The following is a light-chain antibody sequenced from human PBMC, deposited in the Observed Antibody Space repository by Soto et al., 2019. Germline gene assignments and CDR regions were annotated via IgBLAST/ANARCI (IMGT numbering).Light chain of an antibody. CDR2: RAS. J-gene: IGKJ3*01. CDR3: QHYSSYPFT. V-gene: IGKV1-5*03. CDR1: QSISDS. Sequence: DIQMTQSPSTLSASVGDRVTITCRASQSISDSLAWYQQRSGKAAKLLIYRASSIQSGVPSRFSGSGSGTEFTLTISSLEPDDFAAYYCQHYSSYPFTFGPGTQVDIK.